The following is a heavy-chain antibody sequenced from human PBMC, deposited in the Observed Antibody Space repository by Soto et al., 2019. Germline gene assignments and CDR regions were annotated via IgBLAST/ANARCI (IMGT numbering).Heavy chain of an antibody. J-gene: IGHJ4*02. D-gene: IGHD3-22*01. CDR2: INAGNGNT. V-gene: IGHV1-3*01. CDR1: GYTFTSYA. Sequence: ASVKVSCKASGYTFTSYAMHWVRQAPGQRLEWMGWINAGNGNTKYSQKFQGRVTITRDTSASTAYMELSSLRSEDTAVYYCARDLDDSSGDDMVFDYWGQGTLVTVSS. CDR3: ARDLDDSSGDDMVFDY.